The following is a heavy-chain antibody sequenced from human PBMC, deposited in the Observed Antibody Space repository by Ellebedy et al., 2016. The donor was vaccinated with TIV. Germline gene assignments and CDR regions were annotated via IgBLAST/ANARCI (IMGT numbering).Heavy chain of an antibody. V-gene: IGHV4-39*07. CDR1: GGSISRSDFY. D-gene: IGHD3-16*02. J-gene: IGHJ4*02. CDR2: INVGGDT. Sequence: GSLRLSXTVSGGSISRSDFYWGWIRQPPGKGLEWIASINVGGDTGFNSSLKSRVTISVDKSKNQFSLKLSSVTAADTAVYYCARMITFGGVIVRISRVDYWGQGTLVTVSS. CDR3: ARMITFGGVIVRISRVDY.